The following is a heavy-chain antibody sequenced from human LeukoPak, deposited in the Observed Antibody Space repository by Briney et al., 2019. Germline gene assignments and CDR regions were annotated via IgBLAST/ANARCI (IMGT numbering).Heavy chain of an antibody. V-gene: IGHV4-30-4*01. J-gene: IGHJ4*02. CDR2: IYYSGST. CDR3: ASGSVDFCNSTSCPVYYFDY. CDR1: GGSISSGDYY. D-gene: IGHD2-2*01. Sequence: SETLSLTCTVSGGSISSGDYYWSWIRQPPGKGLEWIGYIYYSGSTYYNPSLKSRVTISVDTSKNQFSLKLSSVTAADTAVYYCASGSVDFCNSTSCPVYYFDYWGQGTLVTVSS.